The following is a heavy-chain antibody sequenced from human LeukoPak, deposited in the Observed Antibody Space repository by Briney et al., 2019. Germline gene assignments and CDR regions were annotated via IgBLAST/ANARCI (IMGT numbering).Heavy chain of an antibody. V-gene: IGHV3-30*02. D-gene: IGHD3-22*01. CDR3: AKGYYDSDDAFDI. CDR2: IRYDGSNK. Sequence: GESLRLSCAASGFTFSSYGMHWVRQAPGKGLEWVAFIRYDGSNKYYADSVKGQFTISRDNSKNTLYLQMNSLRAEDTAVYYCAKGYYDSDDAFDIWGQGTMVTVSS. CDR1: GFTFSSYG. J-gene: IGHJ3*02.